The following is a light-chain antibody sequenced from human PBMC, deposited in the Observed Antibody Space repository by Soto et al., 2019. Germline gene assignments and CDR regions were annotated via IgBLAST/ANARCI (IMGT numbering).Light chain of an antibody. CDR1: SSDVGGYNY. CDR3: SSYTSSSTLYV. V-gene: IGLV2-14*01. CDR2: DVT. J-gene: IGLJ1*01. Sequence: QSVLTQPASVSGSPGQSITISCTGTSSDVGGYNYVSWYQQHPGKGPNLMIYDVTNRPSGVSNRFSGSKSGNTASLTISGLQAEDKADYYCSSYTSSSTLYVFGTGTKVTV.